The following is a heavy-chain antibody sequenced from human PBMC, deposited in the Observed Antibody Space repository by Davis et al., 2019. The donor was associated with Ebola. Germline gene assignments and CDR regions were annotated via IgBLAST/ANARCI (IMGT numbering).Heavy chain of an antibody. CDR2: IKQDGSEK. V-gene: IGHV3-7*01. CDR3: AREGRYCSSTSCYWDV. J-gene: IGHJ4*02. Sequence: GESLKISCAASGFTFSSYWMSWVRQAPGKGLEWVANIKQDGSEKYYVDSVKGRFTISRDNAKNSLYLQMNSLRAEDTAVYYCAREGRYCSSTSCYWDVWGQGTLVTVSS. D-gene: IGHD2-2*01. CDR1: GFTFSSYW.